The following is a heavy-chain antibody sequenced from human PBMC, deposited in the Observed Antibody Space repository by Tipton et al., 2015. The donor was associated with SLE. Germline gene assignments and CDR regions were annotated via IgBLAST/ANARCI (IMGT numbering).Heavy chain of an antibody. V-gene: IGHV4-39*07. Sequence: TLSLTCTVSGGSIRSSSYYWGWIRQPPGKGLEWIGSVYYSGSTYYNPSLKSRVTISVDTSKNQFSLKLSSVTAADTAVYYCARYRAAGYFDYWGQGTLVTVSS. J-gene: IGHJ4*02. CDR2: VYYSGST. CDR3: ARYRAAGYFDY. CDR1: GGSIRSSSYY. D-gene: IGHD6-13*01.